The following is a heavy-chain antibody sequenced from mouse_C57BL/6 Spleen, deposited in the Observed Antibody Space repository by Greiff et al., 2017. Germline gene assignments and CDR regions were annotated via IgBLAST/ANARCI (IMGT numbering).Heavy chain of an antibody. D-gene: IGHD1-1*01. V-gene: IGHV1-80*01. CDR3: ARGIYYYGSSYDSFDY. Sequence: VQLQQSGAELVKPGASVKISCKASGYAFSSYWMNWVKQRPGKGLEWIGQIYPGDGDTNYNGKFKGKATLTADKSSSTAYMQLSSLTSEDSAVYFCARGIYYYGSSYDSFDYWGQGTTLTVSS. CDR1: GYAFSSYW. CDR2: IYPGDGDT. J-gene: IGHJ2*01.